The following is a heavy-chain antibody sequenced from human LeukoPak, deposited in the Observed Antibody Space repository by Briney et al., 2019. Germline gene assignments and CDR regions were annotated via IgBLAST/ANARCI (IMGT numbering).Heavy chain of an antibody. CDR1: GYTFTSYG. V-gene: IGHV1-18*01. Sequence: ASVKVSCKASGYTFTSYGISWVRQAPGQGLEWMGWISAYNGNTNYAQKLQGRVTMTTDTSTSTAYMELSRLRSDDTAVYYCARTPDYYGSGRGDYWGQGTLVTVSS. J-gene: IGHJ4*02. D-gene: IGHD3-10*01. CDR3: ARTPDYYGSGRGDY. CDR2: ISAYNGNT.